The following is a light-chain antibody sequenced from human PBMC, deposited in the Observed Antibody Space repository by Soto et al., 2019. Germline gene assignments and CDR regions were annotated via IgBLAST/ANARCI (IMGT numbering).Light chain of an antibody. V-gene: IGKV3D-15*01. CDR1: QTVSSF. CDR2: DSS. J-gene: IGKJ1*01. Sequence: VLTQSPATLSLSPGERATLSCRASQTVSSFLAWYQQKPGQAPRLLIHDSSDRATGIPARFSGSGSGTEFTLTISSLQSEDFAVYYCQQYNNWPRTFGQGTKVDIK. CDR3: QQYNNWPRT.